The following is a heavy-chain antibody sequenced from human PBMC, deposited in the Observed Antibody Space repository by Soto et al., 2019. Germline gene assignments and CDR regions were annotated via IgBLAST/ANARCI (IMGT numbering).Heavy chain of an antibody. V-gene: IGHV1-18*01. D-gene: IGHD3-22*01. CDR3: ARSDPFYDSASYPLDH. J-gene: IGHJ4*02. CDR2: IGVSNGLT. CDR1: GYTFSNFG. Sequence: QVQLMQSGPEVKKPGASVKVSCQASGYTFSNFGLTWGRQAPGQGLEWLGWIGVSNGLTNYPRKFQGRVSMTTDRSTTTAYMELRSLTSDDTAVYYCARSDPFYDSASYPLDHWGQGSLVTVSS.